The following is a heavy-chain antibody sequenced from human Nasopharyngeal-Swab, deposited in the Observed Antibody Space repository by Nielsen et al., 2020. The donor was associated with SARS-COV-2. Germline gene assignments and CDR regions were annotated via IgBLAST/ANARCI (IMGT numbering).Heavy chain of an antibody. CDR2: IDPSDSYT. Sequence: GESLKISCKASGYSFTRYWIGWVRQMPGKGLEWMGRIDPSDSYTEYRPSFQGHVTISADKSISTAYLQWSSLQASDTAMYYCTRRWCSGGSCNFDYWGQGTLVTVSS. V-gene: IGHV5-10-1*01. CDR1: GYSFTRYW. CDR3: TRRWCSGGSCNFDY. J-gene: IGHJ4*02. D-gene: IGHD2-15*01.